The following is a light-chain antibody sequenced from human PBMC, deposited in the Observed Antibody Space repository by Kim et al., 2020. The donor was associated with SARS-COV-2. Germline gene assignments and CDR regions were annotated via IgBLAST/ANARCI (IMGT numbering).Light chain of an antibody. V-gene: IGLV3-1*01. J-gene: IGLJ3*02. Sequence: YPGQTASITCSRDKLGETFAAWEKQKPGETKVLIIYQNNKRPEGIPERFSGSNGGDTATLTISGTPAMDEADYFCQAWDRNTAVFGGGTQLTVL. CDR1: KLGETF. CDR3: QAWDRNTAV. CDR2: QNN.